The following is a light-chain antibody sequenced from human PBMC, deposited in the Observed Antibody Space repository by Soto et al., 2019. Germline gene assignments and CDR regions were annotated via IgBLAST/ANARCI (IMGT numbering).Light chain of an antibody. V-gene: IGKV1-27*01. Sequence: DIQMTQSPSSLSASVGDRVTIACRASQGISRHLAWNQQKPGKVPKFLIYPASTLQPGVPSRFSGSRSGTDFTLTISSLQPEDVAPYCCQNYNSAPRTLGQGTKVGTK. J-gene: IGKJ1*01. CDR3: QNYNSAPRT. CDR1: QGISRH. CDR2: PAS.